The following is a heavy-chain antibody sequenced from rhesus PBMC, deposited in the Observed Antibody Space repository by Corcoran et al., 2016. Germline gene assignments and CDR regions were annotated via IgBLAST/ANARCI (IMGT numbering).Heavy chain of an antibody. V-gene: IGHV4-73*01. CDR2: IDGKSAST. CDR3: ASRSGSGYYRY. D-gene: IGHD3-28*01. CDR1: VGSVSGYYS. J-gene: IGHJ4*01. Sequence: QVQLQQRGAGLVKPSETLSLTCAVYVGSVSGYYSLSCLRQPPGKGLEWIGYIDGKSASTNYNPALKNRVTISKDTSKNQFSLKLSSVTAADTSVYYGASRSGSGYYRYWGQGVLVTVSS.